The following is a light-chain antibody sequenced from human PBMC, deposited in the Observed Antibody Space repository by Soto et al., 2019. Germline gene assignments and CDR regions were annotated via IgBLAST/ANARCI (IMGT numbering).Light chain of an antibody. V-gene: IGLV2-14*01. Sequence: QSALTQPASVSGSPGQSITISCTGTSSDVGGYNYVSWYQQHPGKAPKLMIYDVSNRPSGVSNRFSGSKSGNTASLTISGLQAEDEADYYCSSYTSSSTFYLFGTGTKLTVL. CDR3: SSYTSSSTFYL. CDR1: SSDVGGYNY. CDR2: DVS. J-gene: IGLJ1*01.